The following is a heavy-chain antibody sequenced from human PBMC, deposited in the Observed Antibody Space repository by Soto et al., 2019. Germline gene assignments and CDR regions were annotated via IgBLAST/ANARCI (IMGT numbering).Heavy chain of an antibody. J-gene: IGHJ3*02. CDR2: ISAYNGNT. CDR3: ARDLRDNDAFDI. CDR1: GYTFTSYS. V-gene: IGHV1-18*01. Sequence: ASVKVSCKAAGYTFTSYSISWVRQAPGQGLEWMGWISAYNGNTNYAQKLQGRVTMTTDTSTSTAYMELRSLRSDDTAVYYCARDLRDNDAFDIWGQGTMVTGSS.